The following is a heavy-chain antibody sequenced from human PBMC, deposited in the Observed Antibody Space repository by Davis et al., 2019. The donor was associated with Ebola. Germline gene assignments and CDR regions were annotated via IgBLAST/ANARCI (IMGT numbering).Heavy chain of an antibody. J-gene: IGHJ4*02. V-gene: IGHV4-34*01. D-gene: IGHD3-22*01. CDR1: GGSFSGYY. Sequence: MPSETLSLTCAVYGGSFSGYYWSWIRQPPGKGLEWIGEIKHSGSTNYNPSLKSRVTISVDTSNKQFSLKLSSVTAADTAVYYCARHLDSSGHETFDYWGQGTLVTVSS. CDR3: ARHLDSSGHETFDY. CDR2: IKHSGST.